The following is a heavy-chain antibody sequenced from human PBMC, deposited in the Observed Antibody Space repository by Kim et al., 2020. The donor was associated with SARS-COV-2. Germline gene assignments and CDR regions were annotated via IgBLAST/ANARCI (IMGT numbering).Heavy chain of an antibody. V-gene: IGHV4-31*03. D-gene: IGHD3-16*01. CDR2: IYYSGST. CDR3: AREILRGSYRGYDY. J-gene: IGHJ4*02. Sequence: SETLSLTCTVSGGSISSGGYYWSWIRQHPGKGLEWIGYIYYSGSTYYNPSLKSRVTISVDTSKNQFSLKLSSVTAADTAVYYCAREILRGSYRGYDYWGQGTLVTVSS. CDR1: GGSISSGGYY.